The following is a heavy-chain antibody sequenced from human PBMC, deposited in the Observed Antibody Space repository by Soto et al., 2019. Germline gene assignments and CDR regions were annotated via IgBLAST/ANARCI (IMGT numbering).Heavy chain of an antibody. J-gene: IGHJ4*01. Sequence: PGGSLRLSCSASGFTFRVYSMNWVRQAPGKGLEWVSYITSDERTIHYADSVKGRFTISRDNAKNSVYLQMTSLRDEDTAVYYCARSVEGHFDFWGQGILATVSS. D-gene: IGHD6-19*01. CDR3: ARSVEGHFDF. CDR2: ITSDERTI. CDR1: GFTFRVYS. V-gene: IGHV3-48*02.